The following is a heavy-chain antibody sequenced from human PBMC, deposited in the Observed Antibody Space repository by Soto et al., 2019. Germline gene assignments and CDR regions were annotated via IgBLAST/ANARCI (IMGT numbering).Heavy chain of an antibody. CDR1: GLTFSSYA. J-gene: IGHJ4*02. D-gene: IGHD5-18*01. V-gene: IGHV3-23*01. CDR2: ISGSGGST. CDR3: AKSWRRTAMVDEFDY. Sequence: GGSLRLSCAASGLTFSSYAMSWVRQAPGKGLEWVSAISGSGGSTYYADSVKGRFTISRDNSKNTLYLQMNSLRAEDTAVYYCAKSWRRTAMVDEFDYWGQGTLVTVSS.